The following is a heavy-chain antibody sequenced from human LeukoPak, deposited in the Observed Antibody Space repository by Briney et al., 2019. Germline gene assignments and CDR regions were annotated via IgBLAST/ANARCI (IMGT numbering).Heavy chain of an antibody. D-gene: IGHD4-11*01. CDR1: GFTFSSYS. CDR3: ARGESPVNTFDY. J-gene: IGHJ4*02. Sequence: GGSLRLSCAASGFTFSSYSMNWVRQAPGKGLEWVSSISSSSSYIYYADSVKGGFTISRDNAKNSLYLQMNSLRAEDTAVYYCARGESPVNTFDYWGQGTLVTVSS. CDR2: ISSSSSYI. V-gene: IGHV3-21*01.